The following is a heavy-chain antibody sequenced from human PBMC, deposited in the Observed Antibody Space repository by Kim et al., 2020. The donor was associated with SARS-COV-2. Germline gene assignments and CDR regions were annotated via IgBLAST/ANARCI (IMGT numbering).Heavy chain of an antibody. J-gene: IGHJ4*02. D-gene: IGHD3-9*01. CDR3: AKGFDWLFGSPIDY. Sequence: GGSLRLSCAASGLSFSNYAMSWVRQAPGKGLEWVSAISGSGVSTYFADSVKGRFIISRDNSKNTLYLQMNTLRAEDTAVYYCAKGFDWLFGSPIDYWGQGTLVTVSS. CDR2: ISGSGVST. CDR1: GLSFSNYA. V-gene: IGHV3-23*01.